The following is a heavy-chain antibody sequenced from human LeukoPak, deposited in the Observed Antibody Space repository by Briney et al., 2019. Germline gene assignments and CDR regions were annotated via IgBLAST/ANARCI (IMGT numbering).Heavy chain of an antibody. D-gene: IGHD4-17*01. V-gene: IGHV1-69*13. CDR1: DYSFTSYG. CDR2: IIPIFGTA. CDR3: ANSGYGDYGNAFDI. J-gene: IGHJ3*02. Sequence: ASVKVSCKASDYSFTSYGISWVRQAPGQGLEWMGGIIPIFGTANYAQKFQGRVTITADESTSTAYMELSSLRSEDTAVYYCANSGYGDYGNAFDIWGQGTMVTVSS.